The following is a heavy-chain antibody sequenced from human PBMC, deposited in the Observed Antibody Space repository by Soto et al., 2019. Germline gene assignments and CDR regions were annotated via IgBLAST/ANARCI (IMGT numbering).Heavy chain of an antibody. CDR2: LSSSSSTI. D-gene: IGHD2-8*02. CDR3: ASVLAALNWFHP. CDR1: GFTFSSYS. Sequence: EVQLVESGGGLVQPGGSLRLSCAASGFTFSSYSMNWVRQAPGKGLEWVSYLSSSSSTIYYADSVKGRFTISRDNAKNSLYLPMNSLRAADTAVYYCASVLAALNWFHPWGQGTLVTVSS. J-gene: IGHJ5*02. V-gene: IGHV3-48*01.